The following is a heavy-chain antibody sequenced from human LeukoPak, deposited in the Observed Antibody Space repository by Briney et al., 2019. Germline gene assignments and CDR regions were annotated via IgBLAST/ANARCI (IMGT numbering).Heavy chain of an antibody. CDR3: ARGGGSSIDY. CDR1: GGSIAGSSNY. D-gene: IGHD2-15*01. V-gene: IGHV4-39*07. CDR2: IFYTGNT. J-gene: IGHJ4*02. Sequence: SETLSLTCTVSGGSIAGSSNYWVWIRQPPGKGLEWIGNIFYTGNTYYNPSLKSRVTISVDTSNNHFSLNLASVTAADTAVYYCARGGGSSIDYWGQGTLVTVSS.